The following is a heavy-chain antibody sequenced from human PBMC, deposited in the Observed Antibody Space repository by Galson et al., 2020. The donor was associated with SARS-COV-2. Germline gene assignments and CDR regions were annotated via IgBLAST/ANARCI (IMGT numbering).Heavy chain of an antibody. J-gene: IGHJ4*02. CDR1: GFTVSSNH. CDR2: IYRGGST. CDR3: ARDPPPGGETYYYVDDY. Sequence: GGSLRHSCAAYGFTVSSNHMSWVRQAPGKGQERVSAIYRGGSTNNADTVKGRITNTRDNSKNTMYLQMNSLRAEDTAVYYCARDPPPGGETYYYVDDYWGQGTLVTVSS. V-gene: IGHV3-66*01. D-gene: IGHD3-10*02.